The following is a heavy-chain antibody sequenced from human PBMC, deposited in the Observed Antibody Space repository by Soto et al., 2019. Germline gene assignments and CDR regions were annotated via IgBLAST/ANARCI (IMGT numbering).Heavy chain of an antibody. Sequence: VGSLRLSCAASGFTFSSYAMSWVRQAPGKGLEWVSAISGSGGSTYYADSVKGRFTISRDNSKNTLYLQMNSLRAEDAAVYYCANLGERYCSSTSCLTDYWGQGTLVTVSS. CDR1: GFTFSSYA. CDR3: ANLGERYCSSTSCLTDY. J-gene: IGHJ4*02. D-gene: IGHD2-2*01. V-gene: IGHV3-23*01. CDR2: ISGSGGST.